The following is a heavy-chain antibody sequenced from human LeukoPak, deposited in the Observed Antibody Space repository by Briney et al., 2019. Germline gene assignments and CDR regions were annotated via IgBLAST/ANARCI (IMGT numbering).Heavy chain of an antibody. Sequence: PGRSLRLSCAASGFTFSDYYMSWIRQPPGKGLDWIPYISDSSSHTVYADSVKGRFTIPRDNAKNSLYLQMNGLRVEDTAVYYCARGLYGLDVWGQGTTVTVSS. CDR1: GFTFSDYY. V-gene: IGHV3-11*05. J-gene: IGHJ6*01. CDR2: ISDSSSHT. CDR3: ARGLYGLDV.